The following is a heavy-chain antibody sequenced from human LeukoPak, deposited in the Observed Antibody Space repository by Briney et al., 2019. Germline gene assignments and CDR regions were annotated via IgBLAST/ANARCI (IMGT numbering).Heavy chain of an antibody. V-gene: IGHV4-59*08. CDR2: NYYSGST. Sequence: PSEPLSLTCTVSGGSISTYYWSWIRQPTGKGLEWIGYNYYSGSTSYNPSLKSRVTISVDTSKNQFSLKLTSVTAADTAVYYCATCSGGYYSYYYYMDVWGKGTTVTVSS. D-gene: IGHD6-25*01. CDR3: ATCSGGYYSYYYYMDV. J-gene: IGHJ6*03. CDR1: GGSISTYY.